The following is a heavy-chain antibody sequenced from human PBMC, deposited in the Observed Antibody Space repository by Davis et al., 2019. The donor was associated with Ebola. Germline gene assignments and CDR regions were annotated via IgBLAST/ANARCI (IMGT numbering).Heavy chain of an antibody. J-gene: IGHJ4*02. CDR1: GFTFTDYY. D-gene: IGHD2-21*02. V-gene: IGHV3-11*01. CDR2: ISTSGSDT. Sequence: PGGSLRLSCAASGFTFTDYYMSWIRQAPGKPLEWISYISTSGSDTYYADSMKGRFSISRDNARNTLYLHINNEGVDDTAVYYCARMIIMVTLFDYWGQGSLVTVSS. CDR3: ARMIIMVTLFDY.